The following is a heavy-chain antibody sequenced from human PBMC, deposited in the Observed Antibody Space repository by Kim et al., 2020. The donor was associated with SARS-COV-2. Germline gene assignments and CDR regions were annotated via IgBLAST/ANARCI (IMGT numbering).Heavy chain of an antibody. D-gene: IGHD4-17*01. CDR3: ARNPNGGFDP. V-gene: IGHV4-59*01. CDR1: GESLTSFY. CDR2: IYYSGST. Sequence: SETLSLTCSVSGESLTSFYWSWIRQPPGKGLEWIGHIYYSGSTDYNPSLKSRVTMSIDTSKNQFSLKLRSVNTADTAVYFCARNPNGGFDPWGQGTLVTVSS. J-gene: IGHJ5*02.